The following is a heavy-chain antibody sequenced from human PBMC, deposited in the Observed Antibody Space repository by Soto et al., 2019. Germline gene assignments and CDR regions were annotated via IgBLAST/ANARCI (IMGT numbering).Heavy chain of an antibody. CDR2: VSASGLNT. CDR3: ARDRRWFGEDNYYYYYGMDV. D-gene: IGHD3-10*01. Sequence: PGGSLRLSCAASGFTFSTYAMAWVRQAPGKGLEWVSGVSASGLNTDYADPVKGRFYISRHNSKNTLYLQMNSLRAEDTAVYYCARDRRWFGEDNYYYYYGMDVWGQGTTVTVSS. J-gene: IGHJ6*02. V-gene: IGHV3-23*01. CDR1: GFTFSTYA.